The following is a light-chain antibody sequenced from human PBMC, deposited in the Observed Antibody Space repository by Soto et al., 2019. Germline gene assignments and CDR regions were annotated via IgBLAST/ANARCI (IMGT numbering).Light chain of an antibody. Sequence: VLTQAPVTLSLSRGEGAIRSFRASESFRGLLAWYQQRPGQAPRLLIYDASNRATGIPPRFSGSGSGTDFTLTISSLEPADSGVYYCQQRHMWPITFGQGTRLEIK. CDR2: DAS. J-gene: IGKJ5*01. CDR3: QQRHMWPIT. CDR1: ESFRGL. V-gene: IGKV3-11*01.